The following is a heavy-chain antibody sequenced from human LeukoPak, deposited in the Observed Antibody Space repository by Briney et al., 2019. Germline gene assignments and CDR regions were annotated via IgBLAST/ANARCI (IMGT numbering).Heavy chain of an antibody. Sequence: GGSLRLSCAASGFTFSSYWMHWVRQAPGKGLVWVSRINSDGSSTSYADSVKGRFTTSRDNAKSSLYLQVNSLRAEDTAVYFCARDPGPSTAAWGAFDIWGQGTVVTVSS. J-gene: IGHJ3*02. V-gene: IGHV3-74*01. D-gene: IGHD6-6*01. CDR1: GFTFSSYW. CDR2: INSDGSST. CDR3: ARDPGPSTAAWGAFDI.